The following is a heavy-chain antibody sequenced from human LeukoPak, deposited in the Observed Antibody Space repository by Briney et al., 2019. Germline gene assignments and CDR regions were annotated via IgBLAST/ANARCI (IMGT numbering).Heavy chain of an antibody. J-gene: IGHJ4*02. CDR2: IYSSGNT. V-gene: IGHV4-4*09. CDR3: ARDGDIVVVPAAPFDY. D-gene: IGHD2-2*01. Sequence: SETLSLTCSVSGGSISSFYWNWIRQPPGKGLEWIGDIYSSGNTNYSPSLQSRVTISVDTSKNQFSLQLSSVTAADTAVYYCARDGDIVVVPAAPFDYWGQGTLVTVSS. CDR1: GGSISSFY.